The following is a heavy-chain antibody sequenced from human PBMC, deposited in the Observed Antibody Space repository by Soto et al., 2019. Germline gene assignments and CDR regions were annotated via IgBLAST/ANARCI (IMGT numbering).Heavy chain of an antibody. D-gene: IGHD6-19*01. CDR3: ASPRGSGWNYYFDS. Sequence: PGGSLRLSCAASGFTFNSYVMSWVRQAPGRGLEWVSTISGSGSSTYYADSVKGRFTISRDNSKNTLYLQMNSLRAEDTAVYYSASPRGSGWNYYFDSWGQGTLVTVYS. CDR1: GFTFNSYV. CDR2: ISGSGSST. J-gene: IGHJ4*02. V-gene: IGHV3-23*01.